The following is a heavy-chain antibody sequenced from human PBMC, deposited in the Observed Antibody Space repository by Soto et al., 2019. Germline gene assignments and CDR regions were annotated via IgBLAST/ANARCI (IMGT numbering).Heavy chain of an antibody. CDR2: IRYDGSNE. CDR1: VFTFSSYG. Sequence: PGGALRVSSAAPVFTFSSYGMHWVRQAPGKGLAWVAVIRYDGSNERYAVSVKGRFTISRDNSKNTLYLQMNSLRAEDTAVYYCARAGVEEAIQAGYFQHWGQGTLVTVSS. CDR3: ARAGVEEAIQAGYFQH. V-gene: IGHV3-33*01. J-gene: IGHJ1*01. D-gene: IGHD2-8*01.